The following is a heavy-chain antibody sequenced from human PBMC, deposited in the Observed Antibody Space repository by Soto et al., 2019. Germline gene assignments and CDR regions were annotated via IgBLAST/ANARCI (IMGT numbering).Heavy chain of an antibody. D-gene: IGHD6-6*01. J-gene: IGHJ6*02. V-gene: IGHV3-23*01. Sequence: HPGGSLRLSCAASGFTFSSYAMSWVRQAPGKGLEWVSAISGSGGSTYYADSVKGRFTISRDNSKNTLYLQMNSLRAEDTAVYYCAKGKYSSSNYYGMDVWGQGTTVTVSS. CDR3: AKGKYSSSNYYGMDV. CDR2: ISGSGGST. CDR1: GFTFSSYA.